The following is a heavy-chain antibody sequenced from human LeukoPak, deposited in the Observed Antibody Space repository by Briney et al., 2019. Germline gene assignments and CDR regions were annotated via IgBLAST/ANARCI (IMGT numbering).Heavy chain of an antibody. Sequence: GGSLRLSCAASGFTFSSYSMNWVRHAPGKGLEWVSSISSSSSYIYYADSVKGRFTISRDNAKNSLYLQMNSLRAEDTAVYYCARGNYGSGSYYKWYFDYWGQGTLVTVSS. CDR1: GFTFSSYS. CDR3: ARGNYGSGSYYKWYFDY. D-gene: IGHD3-10*01. CDR2: ISSSSSYI. V-gene: IGHV3-21*01. J-gene: IGHJ4*02.